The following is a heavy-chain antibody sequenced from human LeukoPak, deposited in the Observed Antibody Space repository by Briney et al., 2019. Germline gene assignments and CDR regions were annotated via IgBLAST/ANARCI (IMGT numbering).Heavy chain of an antibody. CDR2: ISAYNGNT. D-gene: IGHD3-9*01. CDR1: GYTFTSYG. V-gene: IGHV1-18*01. J-gene: IGHJ6*03. CDR3: ARVAVRYFDWLLSRGDYYYYMDV. Sequence: ASAKVSCKASGYTFTSYGISWVRQAPGQGLEWMGWISAYNGNTNYAQKLQGRVTITTDTSTSTAYMELRSLRSDDTAVYYCARVAVRYFDWLLSRGDYYYYMDVWGKGTTVTISS.